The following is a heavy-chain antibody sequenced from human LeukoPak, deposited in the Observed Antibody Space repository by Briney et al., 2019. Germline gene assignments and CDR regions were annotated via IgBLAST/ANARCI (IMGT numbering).Heavy chain of an antibody. J-gene: IGHJ4*02. CDR1: GGAFSGYY. CDR2: INHSGST. V-gene: IGHV4-34*01. CDR3: ARVVVVAAGHDY. D-gene: IGHD2-15*01. Sequence: KPSGTLSPPCGVLGGAFSGYYWGWIPQPPGKGREWIGEINHSGSTNYNPSLKSRVTISVDTSKNQFSLKLSSVTAADTAVYYCARVVVVAAGHDYWGQGTLVTVSS.